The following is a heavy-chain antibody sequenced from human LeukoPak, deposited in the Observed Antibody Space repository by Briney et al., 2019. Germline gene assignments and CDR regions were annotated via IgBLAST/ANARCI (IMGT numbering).Heavy chain of an antibody. CDR1: GFTFSIYA. Sequence: PGGSLRLSCAASGFTFSIYAMSWVRQAPGKGLEWVSSISSSSSYIYHADSVKGRFTISRDNAKKSLYLQMNSLRAEDTAVYYCARGSRDCANGVCYAFDIWGQGTVVTVSS. D-gene: IGHD2-8*01. J-gene: IGHJ3*02. CDR3: ARGSRDCANGVCYAFDI. V-gene: IGHV3-21*01. CDR2: ISSSSSYI.